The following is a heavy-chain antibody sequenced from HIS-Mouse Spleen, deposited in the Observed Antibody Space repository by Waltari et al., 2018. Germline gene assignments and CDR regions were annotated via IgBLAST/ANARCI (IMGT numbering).Heavy chain of an antibody. V-gene: IGHV4-39*07. D-gene: IGHD7-27*01. Sequence: QLQLQESGPGLVKPSETLSLTCTVPGCSISSSSYYWGWLRQPPGKGLEWIGSIYYSGSTYYNPSLKSRVTISVDTSKNQFSLKLSSVTAADTAVYYCARSRTGGWYFDLWGRGTLVTVSS. CDR2: IYYSGST. J-gene: IGHJ2*01. CDR3: ARSRTGGWYFDL. CDR1: GCSISSSSYY.